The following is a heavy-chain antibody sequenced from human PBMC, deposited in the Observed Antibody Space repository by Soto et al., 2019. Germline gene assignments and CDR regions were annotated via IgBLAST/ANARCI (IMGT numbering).Heavy chain of an antibody. CDR1: GFSFSSGDA. CDR2: IDGSGRGT. D-gene: IGHD1-26*01. Sequence: EVQLLDSGGGLVQPGGSLRLSCAASGFSFSSGDAMSWVRQAPGKGLEWVSTIDGSGRGTFYADSVKGRFTISRDNSKNTLCLQMNSLGADDTAISLCVKARYISNRGYFDYLGQVTLVTVSS. CDR3: VKARYISNRGYFDY. J-gene: IGHJ4*02. V-gene: IGHV3-23*01.